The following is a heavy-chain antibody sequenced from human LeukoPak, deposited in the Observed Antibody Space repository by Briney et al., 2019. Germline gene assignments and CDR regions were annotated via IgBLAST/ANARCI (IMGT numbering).Heavy chain of an antibody. CDR1: GGSISSYY. Sequence: PSETLSLTCTVSGGSISSYYWSWIRQPPGKGLEWIGYIYYSGSTNYNPSLKSRVTISVDTSKNQFSLKLCSVTAADTAVYYCARDGWLGFDPWGQGTLVTVSS. J-gene: IGHJ5*02. CDR3: ARDGWLGFDP. D-gene: IGHD2-15*01. CDR2: IYYSGST. V-gene: IGHV4-59*01.